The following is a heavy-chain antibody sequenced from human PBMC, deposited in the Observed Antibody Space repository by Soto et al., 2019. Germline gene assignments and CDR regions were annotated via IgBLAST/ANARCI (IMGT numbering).Heavy chain of an antibody. D-gene: IGHD3-10*01. Sequence: SETLSLTCAVSGGSISSGGYSWSWIRQPPGKGLEWIGYMYHSGSTYYNPSLKSRVTISVDTSKNQFSLKVSSVTAADTAVYYCARGRARYGSGSNWFDPWGQGTLVTVSS. CDR2: MYHSGST. CDR1: GGSISSGGYS. J-gene: IGHJ5*02. CDR3: ARGRARYGSGSNWFDP. V-gene: IGHV4-30-2*01.